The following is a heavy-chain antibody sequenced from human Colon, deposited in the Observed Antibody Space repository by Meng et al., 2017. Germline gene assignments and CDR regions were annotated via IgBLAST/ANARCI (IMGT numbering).Heavy chain of an antibody. Sequence: GESLKISCAASGFSLSDYWMNWVRQVPGKGLEWVSRISGDGGSVSYADPVRGRFTISRDISKNTLYLQMNDLRADDTAVYYCASLSPPVTEKWIDPWGQGTLVTVSS. D-gene: IGHD4-17*01. CDR1: GFSLSDYW. J-gene: IGHJ5*02. CDR3: ASLSPPVTEKWIDP. CDR2: ISGDGGSV. V-gene: IGHV3-74*01.